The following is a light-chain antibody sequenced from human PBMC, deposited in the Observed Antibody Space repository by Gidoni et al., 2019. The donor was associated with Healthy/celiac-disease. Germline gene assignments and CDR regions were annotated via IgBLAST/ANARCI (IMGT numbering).Light chain of an antibody. CDR3: QQYGSSPGT. CDR2: GAS. CDR1: QSVSSSY. J-gene: IGKJ2*01. V-gene: IGKV3-20*01. Sequence: EIVLTQSPGTLSLSPGERATLSCRASQSVSSSYLAWYQQKPGQAPRLLIYGASSRATGIPDRFSGSGSGTDFTLIISRLEPEDFAVYYCQQYGSSPGTFGQXTKLEIK.